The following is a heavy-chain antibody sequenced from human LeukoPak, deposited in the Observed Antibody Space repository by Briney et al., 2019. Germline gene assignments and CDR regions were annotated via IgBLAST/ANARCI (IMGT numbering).Heavy chain of an antibody. CDR1: GGSISSYY. CDR2: IYYSGST. J-gene: IGHJ4*02. V-gene: IGHV4-59*08. Sequence: PSETLSLTCTVSGGSISSYYWSWIRQPPGEGLEWIGDIYYSGSTNYNPSLKSRVTMSVDSSKDQFSLNMSSVTAADTAVYYCGRSSSGYYLDYWGQGTLVTVSS. CDR3: GRSSSGYYLDY. D-gene: IGHD3-22*01.